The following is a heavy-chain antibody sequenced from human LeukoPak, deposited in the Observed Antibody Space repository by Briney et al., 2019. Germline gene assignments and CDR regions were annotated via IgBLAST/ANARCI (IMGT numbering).Heavy chain of an antibody. CDR1: GYTFTSYA. Sequence: ASVKVSCKASGYTFTSYAIGWVRQAPGQGLEWTGWVSAYNGVTKYAQKFQGRVTMATDTPTTTAYMELRNLRSDDTAVYYCARVDLYWDSSGYSQAASDYWGQGTLVTVSS. D-gene: IGHD3-22*01. J-gene: IGHJ4*02. V-gene: IGHV1-18*01. CDR2: VSAYNGVT. CDR3: ARVDLYWDSSGYSQAASDY.